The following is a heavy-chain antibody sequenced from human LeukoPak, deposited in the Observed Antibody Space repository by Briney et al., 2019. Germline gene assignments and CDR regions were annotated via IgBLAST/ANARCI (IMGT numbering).Heavy chain of an antibody. V-gene: IGHV3-30*02. D-gene: IGHD3-3*01. Sequence: GGSLRLSCAASGFTFSSYGMHWVRQAPGKGLEWVAFIRYDGSNKYYADSVKGRFTISRDNSKNTLYLQMNSLRAEDTAVYYCAPAPVYYDFWSGRNWFDPWGQGTLVTVSS. CDR3: APAPVYYDFWSGRNWFDP. CDR1: GFTFSSYG. CDR2: IRYDGSNK. J-gene: IGHJ5*02.